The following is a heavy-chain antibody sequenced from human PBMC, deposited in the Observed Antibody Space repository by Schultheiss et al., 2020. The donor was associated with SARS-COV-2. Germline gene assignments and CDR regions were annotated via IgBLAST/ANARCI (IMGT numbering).Heavy chain of an antibody. D-gene: IGHD4-11*01. CDR2: VSHSGAT. V-gene: IGHV4-34*01. Sequence: SQTLSLTCAVYDESFNGFSWTWIRQSPGKGLEWIGQVSHSGATHYIPSLKRRVTISVDTYKSQFSLRLRSVTAADTAIYFCSRGRTSVIPSPVLGLGPHYFSYYMDVCCKGTTVTVSS. J-gene: IGHJ6*03. CDR1: DESFNGFS. CDR3: SRGRTSVIPSPVLGLGPHYFSYYMDV.